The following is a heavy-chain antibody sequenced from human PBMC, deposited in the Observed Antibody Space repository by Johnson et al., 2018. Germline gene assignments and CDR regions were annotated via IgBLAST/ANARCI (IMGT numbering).Heavy chain of an antibody. J-gene: IGHJ1*01. V-gene: IGHV3-64*01. D-gene: IGHD3-22*01. CDR1: GFTFSTYA. Sequence: VQLVESGGGLVQPGGSLGLSCAASGFTFSTYAMHWVPPAPGKGLDYVSTISRNGASTYYANALKGGFPISRDNSKNTLYLQMASLRAEDMAVYYCARDTSGYSYEYIQYWGQGTLVTVSS. CDR2: ISRNGAST. CDR3: ARDTSGYSYEYIQY.